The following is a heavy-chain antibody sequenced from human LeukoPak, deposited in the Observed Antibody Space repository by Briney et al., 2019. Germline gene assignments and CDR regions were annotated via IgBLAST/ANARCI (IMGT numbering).Heavy chain of an antibody. V-gene: IGHV4-34*01. CDR2: INRSGTT. CDR3: ARDNWGLRHFDL. CDR1: GGSFSGYS. Sequence: SETLSLTCAVHGGSFSGYSWHWIRQSPGKGLEWIGEINRSGTTNYNESLKSRVTMSVDTSKIQFSLRLNSVTAADTAVYYCARDNWGLRHFDLWGRGTLVTVSS. D-gene: IGHD2-21*01. J-gene: IGHJ2*01.